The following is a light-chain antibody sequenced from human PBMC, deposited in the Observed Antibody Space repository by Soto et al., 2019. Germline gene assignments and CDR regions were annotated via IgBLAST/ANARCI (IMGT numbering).Light chain of an antibody. V-gene: IGKV4-1*01. CDR1: QSVLYSSNNKNY. J-gene: IGKJ2*01. CDR3: QQYYSTPYT. Sequence: DIVMTQSPDSLAVSLSERATITCKSSQSVLYSSNNKNYLAWYQQKPGQPPKLIIYWASTQESGVPDRFSGSGSGTDFTLTISSLQAEDVAVYYCQQYYSTPYTFGQGTKLEIK. CDR2: WAS.